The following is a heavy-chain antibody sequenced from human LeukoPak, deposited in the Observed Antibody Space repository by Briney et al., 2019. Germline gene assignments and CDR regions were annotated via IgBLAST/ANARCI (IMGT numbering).Heavy chain of an antibody. V-gene: IGHV3-23*01. Sequence: GGSLRLSCAASGFTFSSYGMSWVRQAPGKGLEWVSGIRGSGGSTYYADSAKGRFTISRDNSKNTLYLEMNSLRGEDTAVYYCAKSRYCTSTTCSSIFWGQGTLVTVSS. CDR3: AKSRYCTSTTCSSIF. D-gene: IGHD2-2*01. CDR1: GFTFSSYG. J-gene: IGHJ4*02. CDR2: IRGSGGST.